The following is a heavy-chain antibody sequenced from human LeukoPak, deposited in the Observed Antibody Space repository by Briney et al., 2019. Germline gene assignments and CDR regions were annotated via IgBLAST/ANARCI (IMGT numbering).Heavy chain of an antibody. V-gene: IGHV3-30*04. CDR1: GFTFSSYA. CDR2: ISYDGSNK. J-gene: IGHJ4*02. D-gene: IGHD6-13*01. Sequence: GGSLRLSCAASGFTFSSYAMHWVRQAPGKGLEWVAVISYDGSNKYYADSVKGRFTISRDNSKNTLYLQMNSLRAEDTAVYYCERDPSIAAAGRGGGDYWGQGTLVPVSS. CDR3: ERDPSIAAAGRGGGDY.